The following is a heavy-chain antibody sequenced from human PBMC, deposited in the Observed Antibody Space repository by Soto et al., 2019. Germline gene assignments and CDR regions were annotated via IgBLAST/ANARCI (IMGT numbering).Heavy chain of an antibody. J-gene: IGHJ6*02. Sequence: PSQTLSLTFAISGDSVSSNSSAWNCIRQSPSRGLEWLGRTYYRSKWSNDYAVSVKSRITINPDTSKNHFSLQLRSVSPEDTAVYYCAREGVTMVPGVISYYYYSGMDVWGQGTTVTVSS. CDR1: GDSVSSNSSA. V-gene: IGHV6-1*01. D-gene: IGHD3-10*01. CDR2: TYYRSKWSN. CDR3: AREGVTMVPGVISYYYYSGMDV.